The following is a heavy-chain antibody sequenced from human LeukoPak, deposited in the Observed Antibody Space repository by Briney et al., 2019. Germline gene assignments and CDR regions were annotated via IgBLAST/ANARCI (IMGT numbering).Heavy chain of an antibody. D-gene: IGHD3-22*01. CDR2: ITGSGGNT. V-gene: IGHV3-23*01. CDR3: ARVELSNYYYDSSGSEFDY. Sequence: GASLRLSCAASGFTFSNYAMSWVRQAPGKGLEWVSAITGSGGNTYYADSVKGRFTISRDNAKNSLYLQMNSLRAEDTAVYYCARVELSNYYYDSSGSEFDYWGQGTLVTVSS. J-gene: IGHJ4*02. CDR1: GFTFSNYA.